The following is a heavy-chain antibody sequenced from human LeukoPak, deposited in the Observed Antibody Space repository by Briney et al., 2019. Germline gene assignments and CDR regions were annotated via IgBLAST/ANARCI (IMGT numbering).Heavy chain of an antibody. CDR2: ISAYNGNT. Sequence: ASVKLSCTASGYTFTSYGVSWVRQAPGQRLEWMGWISAYNGNTNYAQKLQGRVTITTDTSTSTAYMELRSLRSDDTAVYYCARVWGGIAVAGPFYYYYMDVWGKGTTVTVSS. V-gene: IGHV1-18*01. CDR1: GYTFTSYG. CDR3: ARVWGGIAVAGPFYYYYMDV. D-gene: IGHD6-19*01. J-gene: IGHJ6*03.